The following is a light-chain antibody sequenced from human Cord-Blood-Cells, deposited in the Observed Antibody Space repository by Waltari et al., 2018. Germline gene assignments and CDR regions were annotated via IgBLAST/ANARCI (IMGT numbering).Light chain of an antibody. CDR2: SNN. CDR1: SSNIGSNT. V-gene: IGLV1-44*01. J-gene: IGLJ1*01. CDR3: AAWDDSLILYV. Sequence: QSVLTQPPSASGTPGQRVTISCSGSSSNIGSNTVNWYQQLPGTAPKLLINSNNRRPSWGPGRFSGSKSGTSASLAISGLQSEDEADYYCAAWDDSLILYVFGTGTKVTVL.